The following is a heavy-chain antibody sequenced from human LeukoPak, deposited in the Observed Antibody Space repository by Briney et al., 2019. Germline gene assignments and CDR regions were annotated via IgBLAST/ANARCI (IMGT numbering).Heavy chain of an antibody. J-gene: IGHJ4*02. CDR1: GFTFSSYA. V-gene: IGHV3-23*01. Sequence: PGGSLRLSCAASGFTFSSYAMSWVRQAPGKGLEWVSAISGSGGSTYYADSVKGRFTITRDNSKNTLYLQMTSLRAEDTSVYYCAGITMIVVVTTTFDYWGQGTLVTVSS. CDR2: ISGSGGST. D-gene: IGHD3-22*01. CDR3: AGITMIVVVTTTFDY.